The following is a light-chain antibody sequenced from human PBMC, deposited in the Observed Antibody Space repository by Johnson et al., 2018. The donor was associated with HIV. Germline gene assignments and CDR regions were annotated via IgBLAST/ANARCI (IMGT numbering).Light chain of an antibody. CDR2: DNN. V-gene: IGLV1-51*01. J-gene: IGLJ1*01. CDR3: GTWDTSLTVGV. CDR1: SSNIGNNY. Sequence: QSALTQPPSVSAAPGQKVTISCSGSSSNIGNNYVSWYQQLPGTAPKLLIYDNNKRPSGIPDRFSGSKSGPSATLGISGLQTGDEADYYCGTWDTSLTVGVFGTGTKVTVL.